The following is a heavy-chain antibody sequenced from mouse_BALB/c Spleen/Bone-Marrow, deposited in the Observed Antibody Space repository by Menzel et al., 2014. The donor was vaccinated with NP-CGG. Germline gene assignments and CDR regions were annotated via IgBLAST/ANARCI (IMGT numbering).Heavy chain of an antibody. D-gene: IGHD2-4*01. V-gene: IGHV1-54*01. CDR2: INPGSGGT. Sequence: QVQLQQSGAELVRPGTSVKVSCKASGYAFTNYLIERVKQRPGQGLEWIGVINPGSGGTNYNEKFKGMARLTADKSSSTACMQLSRLTSDDSAVYFCARDGDYDEGYAMDYWGQGTSVTVSS. CDR3: ARDGDYDEGYAMDY. J-gene: IGHJ4*01. CDR1: GYAFTNYL.